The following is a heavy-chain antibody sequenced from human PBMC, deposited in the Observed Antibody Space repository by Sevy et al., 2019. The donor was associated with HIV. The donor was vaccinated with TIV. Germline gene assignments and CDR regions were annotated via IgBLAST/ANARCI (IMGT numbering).Heavy chain of an antibody. CDR3: ARAVPATDAFDI. CDR1: GFTFSSYS. V-gene: IGHV3-21*01. Sequence: GGSLRLACAASGFTFSSYSMHWVRRAPGKGLEWVSSFSGLSNYIDYADSMKGRFSISRVNAKNSLYLQMISLRAEDTAVFYCARAVPATDAFDIWDQGTLATVSS. J-gene: IGHJ3*02. D-gene: IGHD6-19*01. CDR2: FSGLSNYI.